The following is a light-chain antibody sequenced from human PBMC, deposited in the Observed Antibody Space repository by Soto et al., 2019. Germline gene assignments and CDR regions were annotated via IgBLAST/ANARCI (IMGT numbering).Light chain of an antibody. CDR1: SSNIGNNF. CDR3: ATWDDSLSGFVV. CDR2: SDN. J-gene: IGLJ7*01. Sequence: QSVLTQPPSVSGTPGQRVTISCSGSSSNIGNNFVYWYQHLPGAAPTLVVYSDNHRPSGVPVRFSGSKSGTSASLTISGLRSEYEATYYCATWDDSLSGFVVFGGGTQLTVL. V-gene: IGLV1-47*01.